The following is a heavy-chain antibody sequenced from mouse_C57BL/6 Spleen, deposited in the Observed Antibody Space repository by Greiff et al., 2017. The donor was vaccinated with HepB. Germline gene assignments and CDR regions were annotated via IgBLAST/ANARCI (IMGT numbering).Heavy chain of an antibody. D-gene: IGHD1-1*01. V-gene: IGHV1-42*01. CDR1: GYSFTGYY. CDR2: INPSTGGT. Sequence: VQLKESGPELVKPGASVKISCKASGYSFTGYYMNWVKQSPEKSLEWIGEINPSTGGTTYNQKFKAKATLTVDKSSSTAYMQLKSLTSEDSAVYYCARGGKFITSRDFDVWGTGTTVTVSS. J-gene: IGHJ1*03. CDR3: ARGGKFITSRDFDV.